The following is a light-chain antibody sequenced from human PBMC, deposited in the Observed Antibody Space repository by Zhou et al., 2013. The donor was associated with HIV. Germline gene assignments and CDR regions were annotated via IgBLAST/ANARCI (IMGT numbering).Light chain of an antibody. CDR1: QNIKTS. CDR3: QQKA. Sequence: DIVLTQSPATLSLSPGERGTLSCRASQNIKTSLAWYQQKPGQPPRLLIYDASHRATGVPARFSGSGSGTDFTLTISSLEPEDFAVYYCQQKAFGGGTKLEIK. CDR2: DAS. V-gene: IGKV3-11*01. J-gene: IGKJ4*01.